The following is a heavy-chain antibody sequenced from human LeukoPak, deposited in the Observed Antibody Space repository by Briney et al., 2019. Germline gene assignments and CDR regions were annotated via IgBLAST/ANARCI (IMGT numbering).Heavy chain of an antibody. V-gene: IGHV1-46*01. D-gene: IGHD3-22*01. CDR1: GYTFTSYY. CDR2: INPSGGST. CDR3: ARDNGDYYDSSGYYHPFDY. Sequence: ASVKVSCKASGYTFTSYYMHWVRQAPGQGLEWMGIINPSGGSTSYAQKFQGRVTMTRDTSTSTVYMELSSLRSEDTAVYYCARDNGDYYDSSGYYHPFDYWGQGTLVTVSS. J-gene: IGHJ4*02.